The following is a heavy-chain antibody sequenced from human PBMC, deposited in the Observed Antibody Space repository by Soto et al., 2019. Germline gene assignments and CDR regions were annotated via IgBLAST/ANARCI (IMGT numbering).Heavy chain of an antibody. Sequence: SQTLSLTCAISGDSVSTNSSTWDWIRHSPSRGLEWLGRTYYRSKWDYDYAASVKGRININPDTSNNQVSLHLDSVTPDDTAVYYCARLIGNSWLDSWGQGTLVTVS. J-gene: IGHJ5*01. CDR1: GDSVSTNSST. V-gene: IGHV6-1*01. D-gene: IGHD2-8*01. CDR2: TYYRSKWDY. CDR3: ARLIGNSWLDS.